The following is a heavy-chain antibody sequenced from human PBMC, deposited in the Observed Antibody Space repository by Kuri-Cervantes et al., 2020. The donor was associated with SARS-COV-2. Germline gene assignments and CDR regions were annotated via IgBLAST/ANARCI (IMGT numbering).Heavy chain of an antibody. V-gene: IGHV1-46*01. CDR1: GYTFTSYY. D-gene: IGHD2-15*01. Sequence: ASVKVSCKASGYTFTSYYMHWVRQAPGQGLEWMGIINPSGGSTSYAQKFQGRVTITRDTSANTASMELSSLRSEDTGVYYCARDEAYCSDSCPPPVGAFDVWGQGTVVTVSS. J-gene: IGHJ3*01. CDR3: ARDEAYCSDSCPPPVGAFDV. CDR2: INPSGGST.